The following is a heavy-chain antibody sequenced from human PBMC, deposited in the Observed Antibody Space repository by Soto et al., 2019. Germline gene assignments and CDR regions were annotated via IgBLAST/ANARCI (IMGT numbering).Heavy chain of an antibody. Sequence: PSQTLSLTCAISGDSVSSNSAAWNWIRQSPSRGLEWLGRTYYRSKWYNDHAVSVKSRIIINPDTSKNQFSLQLNSVTPEDTAVYYWTRGWLAARPYYDYYGMDVWGQGTTVTVSS. J-gene: IGHJ6*02. CDR3: TRGWLAARPYYDYYGMDV. D-gene: IGHD6-6*01. CDR1: GDSVSSNSAA. V-gene: IGHV6-1*01. CDR2: TYYRSKWYN.